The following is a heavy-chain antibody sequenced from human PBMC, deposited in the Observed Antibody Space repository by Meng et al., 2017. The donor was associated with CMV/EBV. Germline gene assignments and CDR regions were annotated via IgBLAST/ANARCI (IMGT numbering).Heavy chain of an antibody. Sequence: GESLKISCAASGFTFSSYWMSWVRQAPGKGLEWVANIKQDGSEKYYVDSVKGRFTISGDNAKNSLYLQMNSLRAEDTAVYYCARDRSKVTLFRVPTYYFDYWGQGTLVTVSS. CDR1: GFTFSSYW. V-gene: IGHV3-7*01. D-gene: IGHD4-11*01. CDR3: ARDRSKVTLFRVPTYYFDY. CDR2: IKQDGSEK. J-gene: IGHJ4*02.